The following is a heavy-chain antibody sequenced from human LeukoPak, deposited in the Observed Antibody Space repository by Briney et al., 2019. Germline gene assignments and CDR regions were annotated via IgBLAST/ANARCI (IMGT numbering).Heavy chain of an antibody. Sequence: QPGGSLRLSCAASGFTFSSYWMSWVRQAPGKGLEWVANIKQDGSEKYYVDSVKGRFTISRDNAKNSLYLQINSLRAEDTAVYYCARDSVNIVVVPAAIKRVGYYYYMDVWGKGTTVTVSS. D-gene: IGHD2-2*01. CDR1: GFTFSSYW. V-gene: IGHV3-7*01. J-gene: IGHJ6*03. CDR2: IKQDGSEK. CDR3: ARDSVNIVVVPAAIKRVGYYYYMDV.